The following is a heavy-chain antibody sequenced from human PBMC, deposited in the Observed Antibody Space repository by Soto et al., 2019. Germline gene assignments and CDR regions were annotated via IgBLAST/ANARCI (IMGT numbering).Heavy chain of an antibody. CDR1: GDRISSDSSS. J-gene: IGHJ2*01. D-gene: IGHD3-10*01. CDR2: TYYRSKWYN. CDR3: TGSRGAGYYGYFDL. V-gene: IGHV6-1*01. Sequence: SQTLSLTCAVSGDRISSDSSSWNWIRPSPSRGLEWLGRTYYRSKWYNDYAMSVKSRITIHPDTSKNQFSLQLNSVTPEDTAVYYCTGSRGAGYYGYFDLWGRGTLVTVSS.